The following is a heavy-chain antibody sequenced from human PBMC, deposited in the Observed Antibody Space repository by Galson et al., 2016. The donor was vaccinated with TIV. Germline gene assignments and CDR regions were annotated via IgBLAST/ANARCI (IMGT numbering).Heavy chain of an antibody. Sequence: ETLSLTCTVSGGSISGYYWSWIRQPAGKGLEWIARIFTSGSTNYNPSLKSRVTMSVDTSTNQFSLKLTSVTAADTAVYYCARDYGEWVLNWYLDLWGRGTLVTVSS. V-gene: IGHV4-4*07. CDR3: ARDYGEWVLNWYLDL. J-gene: IGHJ2*01. D-gene: IGHD3-10*01. CDR2: IFTSGST. CDR1: GGSISGYY.